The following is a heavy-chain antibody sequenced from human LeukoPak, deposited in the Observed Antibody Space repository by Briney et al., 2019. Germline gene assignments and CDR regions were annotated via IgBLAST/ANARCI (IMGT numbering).Heavy chain of an antibody. Sequence: GESLNVSRKDSRYTFTNYWIGWVRQMPGKGLEWMGIIYPGYSDTRYSPSFQGQVTISADKSISTAYLQWSSLKASDTAMYYCARRKGDGYNSPFDYWGQGTPVTVYS. CDR2: IYPGYSDT. J-gene: IGHJ4*02. CDR3: ARRKGDGYNSPFDY. D-gene: IGHD5-24*01. V-gene: IGHV5-51*01. CDR1: RYTFTNYW.